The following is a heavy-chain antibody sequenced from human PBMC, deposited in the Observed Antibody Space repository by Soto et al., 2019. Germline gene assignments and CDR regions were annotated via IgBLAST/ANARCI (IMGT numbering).Heavy chain of an antibody. CDR1: GFTFRSFA. Sequence: PGGSLRLSCAASGFTFRSFAMSWVRQAPGKRLEWVSGISGSGANTYFADSVKGRFTISRDQSKNTVSLQMNSLRIDDTAVYYCAKPSSGWTSFQHWGQGTLVTVSS. J-gene: IGHJ1*01. D-gene: IGHD6-19*01. V-gene: IGHV3-23*01. CDR2: ISGSGANT. CDR3: AKPSSGWTSFQH.